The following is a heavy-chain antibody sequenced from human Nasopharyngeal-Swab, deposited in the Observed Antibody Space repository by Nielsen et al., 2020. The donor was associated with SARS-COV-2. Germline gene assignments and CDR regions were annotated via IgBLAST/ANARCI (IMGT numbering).Heavy chain of an antibody. CDR2: IYYSGST. V-gene: IGHV4-59*08. CDR1: GGSISRYY. D-gene: IGHD2-15*01. CDR3: ARQEGENCSGGSCYYYYGMDV. Sequence: SETLSLTCTVSGGSISRYYWSWIRQPPGKGLEWIGYIYYSGSTNYNPSLKSRVTISVDTSKNQFSLKLSSVTAADTAVYYCARQEGENCSGGSCYYYYGMDVWGQGTTVTVSS. J-gene: IGHJ6*02.